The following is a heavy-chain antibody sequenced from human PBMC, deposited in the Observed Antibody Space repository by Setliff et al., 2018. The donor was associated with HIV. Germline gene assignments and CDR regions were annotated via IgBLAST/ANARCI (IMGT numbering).Heavy chain of an antibody. Sequence: GESLKISCKASGYSFTSYWIGWVRQMPGKGLEWMGIIYPSDSDTRYSPSFQGQVTISADESTYTAYLQWSGLKASDTAVYYCARRRRAPGTGDLEAYWGQGTLVTVSS. CDR1: GYSFTSYW. J-gene: IGHJ4*02. D-gene: IGHD3-9*01. CDR3: ARRRRAPGTGDLEAY. CDR2: IYPSDSDT. V-gene: IGHV5-51*01.